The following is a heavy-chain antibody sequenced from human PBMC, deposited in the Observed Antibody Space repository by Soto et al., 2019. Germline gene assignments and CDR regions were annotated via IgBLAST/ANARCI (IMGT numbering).Heavy chain of an antibody. Sequence: SETLSRTCTVTRESISSRSYYLFLIRDPPGKGLEWIGSIYYSGSTYNNPSLRSRVSMSIDTSKDQFSLKLKSVTAADTALYFCARQRTSVVTQAYFDVWGQGSLVTVSS. J-gene: IGHJ4*02. D-gene: IGHD2-21*02. V-gene: IGHV4-39*01. CDR2: IYYSGST. CDR1: RESISSRSYY. CDR3: ARQRTSVVTQAYFDV.